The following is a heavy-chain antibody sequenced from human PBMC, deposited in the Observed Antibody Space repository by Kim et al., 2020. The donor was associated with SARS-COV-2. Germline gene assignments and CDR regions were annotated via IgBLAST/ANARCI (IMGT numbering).Heavy chain of an antibody. V-gene: IGHV4-39*01. D-gene: IGHD6-13*01. CDR1: GGSISSSPYY. CDR2: IYYSGST. CDR3: ARRGSSWHELGFDP. Sequence: SETLSLTCTVSGGSISSSPYYWGWIRQPPGKGLEWIGSIYYSGSTYYNPSLKSRVTISVDTSKNQFSLKLNSVTATDTAVYYCARRGSSWHELGFDPWGQGTLVTVSS. J-gene: IGHJ5*02.